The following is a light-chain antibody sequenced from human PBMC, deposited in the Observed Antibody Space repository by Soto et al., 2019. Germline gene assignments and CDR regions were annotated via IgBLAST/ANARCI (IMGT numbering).Light chain of an antibody. CDR1: QSISSY. CDR2: AAS. CDR3: QQSYSTPVT. Sequence: DIQMTQSPSSLSASVGDRVTITCRASQSISSYLNWYQQKPGKAPKVLIYAASSLQSGVPSRFSGGGSATDFTLTLSSLPPEDSATYYCQQSYSTPVTFGHGTKVDIK. J-gene: IGKJ3*01. V-gene: IGKV1-39*01.